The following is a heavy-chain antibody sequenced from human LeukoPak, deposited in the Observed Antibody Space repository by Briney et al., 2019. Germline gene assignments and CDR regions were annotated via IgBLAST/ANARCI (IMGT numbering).Heavy chain of an antibody. J-gene: IGHJ4*02. CDR3: ARDDCGDTCYPGGY. Sequence: ASVKVPCKASGYIFTKYVVHWVRQAPGQRPEWMGWIKAGNGDTKYSQNFQDRLTITRNTSASTVYMELSSLTSEDTALYYCARDDCGDTCYPGGYWGQGTLVTVPS. CDR2: IKAGNGDT. CDR1: GYIFTKYV. D-gene: IGHD2-21*01. V-gene: IGHV1-3*01.